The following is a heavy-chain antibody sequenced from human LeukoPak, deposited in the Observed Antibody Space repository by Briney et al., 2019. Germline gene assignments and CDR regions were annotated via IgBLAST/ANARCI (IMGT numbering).Heavy chain of an antibody. Sequence: SETLSLTCTVSGGSISSGDYYWSWIRQPPGKGLEWIGYIYYSGSTYYNPSLKSRVTISVDTSKNQFSLKLSSVTAAETAVYYCARAGSYYDSSGYYPPVSYFDYWGQGTLVTVSS. CDR2: IYYSGST. CDR1: GGSISSGDYY. J-gene: IGHJ4*02. CDR3: ARAGSYYDSSGYYPPVSYFDY. V-gene: IGHV4-30-4*01. D-gene: IGHD3-22*01.